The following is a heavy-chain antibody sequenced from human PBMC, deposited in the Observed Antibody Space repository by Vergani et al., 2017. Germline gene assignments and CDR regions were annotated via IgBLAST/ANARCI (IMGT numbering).Heavy chain of an antibody. D-gene: IGHD1-26*01. CDR1: GFTFQAFA. Sequence: VEAGGGLVQPGGSLRLSCTASGFTFQAFAFHWVRQVSGRGLEWVSGIDRNYGVKNGNSFEGRFSISRDNAKKPVFLQMNNLRAEDTAVYYCAKDSISWASVYWGQGTLVTVSS. J-gene: IGHJ4*02. CDR2: IDRNYGVK. V-gene: IGHV3-9*01. CDR3: AKDSISWASVY.